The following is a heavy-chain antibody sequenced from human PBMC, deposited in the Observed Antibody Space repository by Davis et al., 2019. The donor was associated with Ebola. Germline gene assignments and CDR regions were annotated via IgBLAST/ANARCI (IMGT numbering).Heavy chain of an antibody. Sequence: PGGSLRLSCQGSGYRFTNYWIAWVRQMPGKGLELMGIIYPGDSETRYSPSFQGQVTISADKSISTAYLQWNSLEDSDTATYYCARRGWDLHYYYYMDVWGEGTTVTVS. CDR2: IYPGDSET. CDR3: ARRGWDLHYYYYMDV. CDR1: GYRFTNYW. V-gene: IGHV5-51*01. D-gene: IGHD1-26*01. J-gene: IGHJ6*03.